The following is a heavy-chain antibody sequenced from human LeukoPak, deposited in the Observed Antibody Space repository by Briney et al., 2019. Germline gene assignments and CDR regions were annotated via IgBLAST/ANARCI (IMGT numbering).Heavy chain of an antibody. V-gene: IGHV3-30*18. Sequence: GGSLRLSCAASGFTFSSYGMHWVRQAPGKGLEWVAVISYDGSNKYYADSVKGRFTISRDNSKNTLYLQMNSLRAEDTAVYYCVKDQIVVVPAAMYPYYYGMDVWGKGTTVTVSS. D-gene: IGHD2-2*01. CDR3: VKDQIVVVPAAMYPYYYGMDV. J-gene: IGHJ6*04. CDR1: GFTFSSYG. CDR2: ISYDGSNK.